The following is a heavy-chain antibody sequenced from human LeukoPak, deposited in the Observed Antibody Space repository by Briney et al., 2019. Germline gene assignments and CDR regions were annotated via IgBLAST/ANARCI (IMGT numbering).Heavy chain of an antibody. CDR3: ARAGGDYYYGSGSYRLDY. Sequence: SVKVSCKASGGTFSSYAISWVRQAPGQGLERMGRIIPIFGTANYAQKFQGRVTITTDESTSTAYMELSSLRSEDTAVYYCARAGGDYYYGSGSYRLDYWGQGTLVTVSS. D-gene: IGHD3-10*01. CDR1: GGTFSSYA. J-gene: IGHJ4*02. V-gene: IGHV1-69*05. CDR2: IIPIFGTA.